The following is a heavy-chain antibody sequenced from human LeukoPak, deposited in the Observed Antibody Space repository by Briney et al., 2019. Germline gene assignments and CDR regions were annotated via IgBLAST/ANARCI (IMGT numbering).Heavy chain of an antibody. CDR3: ARRYSGYDYGFDY. D-gene: IGHD5-12*01. CDR2: ISSSGSTI. J-gene: IGHJ4*02. V-gene: IGHV3-11*01. Sequence: GGSLRLSCAASGFTFSDYYMGWIRQAPGEGLEWVSYISSSGSTIYYADSVKGRFTISRDNAKNSLYLQMNSLRAEDTAVYYCARRYSGYDYGFDYWGQGTLVTVSS. CDR1: GFTFSDYY.